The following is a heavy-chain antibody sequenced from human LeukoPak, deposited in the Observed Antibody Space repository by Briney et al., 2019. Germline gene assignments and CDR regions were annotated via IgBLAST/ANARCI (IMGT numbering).Heavy chain of an antibody. V-gene: IGHV1-69*02. CDR3: AAHARLGDSRLDY. CDR1: GGTFSSYT. J-gene: IGHJ4*02. D-gene: IGHD3-16*01. CDR2: IIPILGIA. Sequence: ASVKVSCKASGGTFSSYTISWVRQAPGQGLEWMGRIIPILGIANYAQKFQGRVTITADKSTSTAYMELSSLRSEDTAVYYCAAHARLGDSRLDYWGQGTLVTVPS.